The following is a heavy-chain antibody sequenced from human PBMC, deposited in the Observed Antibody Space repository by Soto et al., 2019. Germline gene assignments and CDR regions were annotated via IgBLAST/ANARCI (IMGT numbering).Heavy chain of an antibody. CDR2: IYYSGST. D-gene: IGHD3-10*01. J-gene: IGHJ5*02. V-gene: IGHV4-31*03. CDR1: GGSISGGAYY. CDR3: ATSVLMATIQDT. Sequence: QVQLQESGPGLVKPSQTLSLTCTVSGGSISGGAYYCSWIRHHPGKGLEWIGYIYYSGSTYYNPSLKSRVAISVDTSKNQFSLKLTSVTAADTAVYYCATSVLMATIQDTWGKGTLVTVSS.